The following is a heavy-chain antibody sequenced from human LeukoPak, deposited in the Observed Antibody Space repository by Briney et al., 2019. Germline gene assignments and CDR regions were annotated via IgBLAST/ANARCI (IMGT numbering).Heavy chain of an antibody. CDR2: ISAYNGDT. D-gene: IGHD3-22*01. J-gene: IGHJ4*02. CDR3: ARDQGNGYLGDH. CDR1: GYTFIRYG. Sequence: ASVKVSCKASGYTFIRYGFSWVRQAPGQGLEWMGWISAYNGDTNYAQNVQGRVTMTTDTSTTTAYMELRSLRSDDTAVYYCARDQGNGYLGDHWGQGTLVTVSS. V-gene: IGHV1-18*01.